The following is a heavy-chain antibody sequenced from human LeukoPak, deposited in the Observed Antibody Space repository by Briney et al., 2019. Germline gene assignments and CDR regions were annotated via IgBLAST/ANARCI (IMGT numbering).Heavy chain of an antibody. Sequence: KPSETLSLTCAVYGASLHGHYWSWIRQSPGKGLEWIGEGGDRGGTKFNPSLKGRVSISVDTSKNQFSLKLSSVTAADTAVYYCARISHQLLYGYWFDPCGQGTLVTVSS. J-gene: IGHJ5*02. CDR3: ARISHQLLYGYWFDP. CDR1: GASLHGHY. D-gene: IGHD2-2*02. CDR2: GGDRGGT. V-gene: IGHV4-34*01.